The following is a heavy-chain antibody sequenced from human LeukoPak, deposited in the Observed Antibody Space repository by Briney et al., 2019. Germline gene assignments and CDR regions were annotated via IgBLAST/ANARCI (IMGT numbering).Heavy chain of an antibody. Sequence: SETLSLTCAVYGGSFSGYYWSWIRQPPGKGLEWIGEINHSGSTNYNPSLKSRVTISVDTSKNQFSLKLNSVTAADTAVYYCARDSSSAATHWGQGTLVTVSS. CDR1: GGSFSGYY. V-gene: IGHV4-34*01. CDR3: ARDSSSAATH. J-gene: IGHJ4*02. CDR2: INHSGST. D-gene: IGHD6-6*01.